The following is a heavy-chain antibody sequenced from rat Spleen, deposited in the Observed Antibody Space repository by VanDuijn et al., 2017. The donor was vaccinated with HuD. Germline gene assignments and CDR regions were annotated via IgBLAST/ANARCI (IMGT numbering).Heavy chain of an antibody. V-gene: IGHV5-25*01. D-gene: IGHD4-3*01. Sequence: EVQLVESGGGLVQPGRSLKLSCAASGFTFSNYYMAWVRQAPKKGLEWVATISTSGSRTYYPDSVKGRFTISRDNAKSSLYLQMNSLKSEDTATYYCASRGAGNFDYWGQGVMVTVSS. J-gene: IGHJ2*01. CDR3: ASRGAGNFDY. CDR1: GFTFSNYY. CDR2: ISTSGSRT.